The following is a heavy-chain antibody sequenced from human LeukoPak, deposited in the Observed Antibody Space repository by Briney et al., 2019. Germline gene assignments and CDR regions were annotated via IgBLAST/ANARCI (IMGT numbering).Heavy chain of an antibody. J-gene: IGHJ4*02. CDR2: INPHSDDT. V-gene: IGHV1-2*02. Sequence: ASVKVSCKASGYSFTGYYIHWVRQAPGQGLEWMGWINPHSDDTNYAQRFQGRGTMTRDTATRTVYMELSGLRFYCTDVYYCARDGPCSSASCQNFDSWGQGALVTVSS. D-gene: IGHD2-2*01. CDR3: ARDGPCSSASCQNFDS. CDR1: GYSFTGYY.